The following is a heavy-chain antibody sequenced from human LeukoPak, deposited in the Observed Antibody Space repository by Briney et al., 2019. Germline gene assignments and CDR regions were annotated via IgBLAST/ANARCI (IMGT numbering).Heavy chain of an antibody. V-gene: IGHV1-2*06. CDR3: ARDFVMITGTDRYFDY. D-gene: IGHD1-20*01. CDR1: GYTFTGYY. Sequence: ASVKVSCKASGYTFTGYYMHWVRQAPGQGVEWMGRINPNSGGTNYAQKFQGRVTVTRDTSISTAYMELSRLRSDDTAVYYCARDFVMITGTDRYFDYWGQGTLVTVSS. CDR2: INPNSGGT. J-gene: IGHJ4*02.